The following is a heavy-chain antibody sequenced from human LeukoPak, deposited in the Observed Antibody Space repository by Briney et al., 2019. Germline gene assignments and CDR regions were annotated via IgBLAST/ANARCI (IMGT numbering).Heavy chain of an antibody. CDR3: ARHLYYHSSPPEY. D-gene: IGHD3-22*01. CDR2: VSQTGSGRT. CDR1: GGSFSGYY. J-gene: IGHJ4*02. Sequence: SETLSLTCGVYGGSFSGYYWSWIRQPPGKGLEWIGEVSQTGSGRTNYNPSLKSRVIISRDTSKNQFSLRVSSVTAADTAVYYCARHLYYHSSPPEYWGQGTLVTVSS. V-gene: IGHV4-34*01.